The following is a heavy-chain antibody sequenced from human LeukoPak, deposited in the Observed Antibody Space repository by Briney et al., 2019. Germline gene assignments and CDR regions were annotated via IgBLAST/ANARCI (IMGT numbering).Heavy chain of an antibody. Sequence: PGGSLRLSCAASGFTFTSYAMYWVRQAPGKGLEYVSAISTNGGSTYYANSVKGRFTISRDNSKNTLYLQMGSLRAGDMAVYYCARVGYCSSTSCFLYYYYMDVWGKGTTVTVSS. J-gene: IGHJ6*03. CDR1: GFTFTSYA. CDR2: ISTNGGST. D-gene: IGHD2-2*01. CDR3: ARVGYCSSTSCFLYYYYMDV. V-gene: IGHV3-64*01.